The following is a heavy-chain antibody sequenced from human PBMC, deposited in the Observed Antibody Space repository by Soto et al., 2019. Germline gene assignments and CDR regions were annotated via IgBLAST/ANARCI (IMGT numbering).Heavy chain of an antibody. V-gene: IGHV4-4*07. CDR2: IDTSGTT. J-gene: IGHJ6*02. D-gene: IGHD6-25*01. CDR1: GGSISSCY. CDR3: ARGPRGYVYYHGMDV. Sequence: SEPLSLTCTVSGGSISSCYVSWIRQSAGKGLEWIGRIDTSGTTNYNPSLKSRVTMSVDASKNHFSLNLSSVTAADTAVYYCARGPRGYVYYHGMDVWGQGTAGTVSS.